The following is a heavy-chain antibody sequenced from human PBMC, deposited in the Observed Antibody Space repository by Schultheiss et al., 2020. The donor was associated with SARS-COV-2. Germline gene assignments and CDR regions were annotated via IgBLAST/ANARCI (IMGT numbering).Heavy chain of an antibody. CDR1: GYSISSGYY. Sequence: SETLSLTCAVSGYSISSGYYWGWIRQPPGKGLEWIGNIYYSGSTYYNPSLKSRVTISVDTSKNQFSLKLSSVTAADTAVYYCAREWAPAFFDYWGQGTLVTVSS. D-gene: IGHD1-26*01. CDR2: IYYSGST. CDR3: AREWAPAFFDY. V-gene: IGHV4-38-2*02. J-gene: IGHJ4*02.